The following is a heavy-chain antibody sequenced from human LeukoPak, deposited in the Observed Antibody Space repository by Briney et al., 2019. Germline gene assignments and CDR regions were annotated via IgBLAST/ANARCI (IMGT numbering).Heavy chain of an antibody. Sequence: GGSLRLSCAASGFTFSTYDMHWVRQATGEGLEWVSAIDTAGGTYYPGSVKGRFTISRENTKNSLYLQMNGLRAGDTAVYYCAKALIVVVTSFDYWGQGTLVTVSS. CDR3: AKALIVVVTSFDY. CDR2: IDTAGGT. V-gene: IGHV3-13*04. D-gene: IGHD3-22*01. CDR1: GFTFSTYD. J-gene: IGHJ4*02.